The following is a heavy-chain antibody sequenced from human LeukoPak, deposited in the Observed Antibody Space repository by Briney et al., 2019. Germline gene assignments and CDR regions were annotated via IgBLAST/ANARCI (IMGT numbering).Heavy chain of an antibody. Sequence: SETLSLTCTVSGGSISSSSYYWGWIRQPPGKGLEWIGSIYDSGSTYHNPSLKSRVTISVDTSKNQFSLKLSSVTAADTAVYYCASPRGAFDIWGQGTMVTVSS. CDR1: GGSISSSSYY. V-gene: IGHV4-39*01. CDR3: ASPRGAFDI. J-gene: IGHJ3*02. CDR2: IYDSGST.